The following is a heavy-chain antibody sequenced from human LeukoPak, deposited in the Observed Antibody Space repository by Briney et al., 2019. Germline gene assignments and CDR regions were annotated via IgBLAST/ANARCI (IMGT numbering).Heavy chain of an antibody. CDR3: AKDYGSGSYHMGPYFDY. J-gene: IGHJ4*02. D-gene: IGHD3-10*01. Sequence: GGSLRLSCAASGFTFSSYAMSWVRQAPGKGLEWVSAISGSGGSTYYADSVKGRFTISRDNSKNTLYLQMNSLRAEDTAVYYCAKDYGSGSYHMGPYFDYWGQGTLVTVSS. CDR2: ISGSGGST. V-gene: IGHV3-23*01. CDR1: GFTFSSYA.